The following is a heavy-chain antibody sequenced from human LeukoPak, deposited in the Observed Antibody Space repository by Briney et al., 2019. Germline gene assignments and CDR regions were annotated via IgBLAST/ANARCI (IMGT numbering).Heavy chain of an antibody. CDR1: GFTFSSYA. Sequence: GRSLRLSCAASGFTFSSYAMHWVRQAPGKGLEWVAVVSSDGSNKYYADSVKGRFTISRDNSENTLYLQMNSLRAEDTAVYYCVREAGEYYFDYWGQGTLVTVSS. CDR2: VSSDGSNK. J-gene: IGHJ4*02. V-gene: IGHV3-30-3*01. D-gene: IGHD3-16*01. CDR3: VREAGEYYFDY.